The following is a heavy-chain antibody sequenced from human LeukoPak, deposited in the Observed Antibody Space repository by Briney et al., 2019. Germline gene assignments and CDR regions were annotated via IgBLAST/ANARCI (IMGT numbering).Heavy chain of an antibody. CDR2: ISSSGSTI. CDR1: GFTFSSYE. Sequence: GGSLRLSCAASGFTFSSYEMNWVRQAPGKGLEWVSFISSSGSTIHYADSVKGRFTISRDNAKNSLYLQMNSLRAEDTAVYYCARVAGSTMRYFDYWGQGTLVTVSS. J-gene: IGHJ4*02. D-gene: IGHD5-24*01. CDR3: ARVAGSTMRYFDY. V-gene: IGHV3-48*03.